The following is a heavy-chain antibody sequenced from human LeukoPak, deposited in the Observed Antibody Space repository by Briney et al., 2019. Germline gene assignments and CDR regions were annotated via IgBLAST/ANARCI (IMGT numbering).Heavy chain of an antibody. CDR2: IYYSGTT. D-gene: IGHD3-22*01. Sequence: SETLSLTCTVFGGPISSGTYYWSWIRQHPGKDLEWIGYIYYSGTTYYNASLNSRVTISVDTSKNQFSLKMSSVTAADTAVYYCARGNYYDTRGYAFAPWGQGTLVIVSS. V-gene: IGHV4-31*03. CDR1: GGPISSGTYY. CDR3: ARGNYYDTRGYAFAP. J-gene: IGHJ5*02.